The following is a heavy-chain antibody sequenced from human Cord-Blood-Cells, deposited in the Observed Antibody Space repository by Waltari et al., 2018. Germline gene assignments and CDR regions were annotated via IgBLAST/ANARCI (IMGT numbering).Heavy chain of an antibody. D-gene: IGHD3-10*01. J-gene: IGHJ3*02. CDR1: GGTFSSYA. V-gene: IGHV1-69*09. CDR3: AGLVRGGITDAFDN. CDR2: ILPFLCIA. Sequence: QVQLVQSGAEVKKPGSSVKVSCKASGGTFSSYAISWVRQAPGQGLEWMGKILPFLCIANYAQKFQGRGKITPDKSTSKGFMGLGRLGSGDNGVYYCAGLVRGGITDAFDNWGQGTMVTVSS.